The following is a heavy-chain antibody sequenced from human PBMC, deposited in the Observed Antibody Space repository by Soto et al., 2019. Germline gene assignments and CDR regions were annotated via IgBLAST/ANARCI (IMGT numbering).Heavy chain of an antibody. CDR1: GFTFSNAW. D-gene: IGHD3-22*01. CDR3: TTDPLDYYYYDSAVDY. V-gene: IGHV3-15*01. Sequence: GGSLRLSXAASGFTFSNAWMSWVRQAPGKGLEWVGRIKSKTDGGTTDYAAPVKGRFTISRDDSKNTLYLQMNSLKTEDTAVYYRTTDPLDYYYYDSAVDYWGQGTLVTVSS. CDR2: IKSKTDGGTT. J-gene: IGHJ4*02.